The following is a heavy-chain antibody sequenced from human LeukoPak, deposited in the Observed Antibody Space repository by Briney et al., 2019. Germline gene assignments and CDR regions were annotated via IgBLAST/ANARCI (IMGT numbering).Heavy chain of an antibody. J-gene: IGHJ5*02. CDR2: INLNSGGT. D-gene: IGHD2-21*01. V-gene: IGHV1-2*02. Sequence: ASVKVSCKTSGYSFTDYYMHWVRQAPGQGLEWMGWINLNSGGTSSAQKFQGRVTMTRDTSITTVYMEVSWLTSDDTAIYYCARADRLHGGPYLIGPWGQGSLVTVSS. CDR1: GYSFTDYY. CDR3: ARADRLHGGPYLIGP.